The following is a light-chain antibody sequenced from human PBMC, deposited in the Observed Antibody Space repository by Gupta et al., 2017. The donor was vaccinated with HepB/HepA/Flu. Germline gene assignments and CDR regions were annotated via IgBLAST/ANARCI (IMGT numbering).Light chain of an antibody. V-gene: IGKV3-15*01. CDR2: GSF. J-gene: IGKJ4*01. Sequence: EIVMTQSLATLSVSPGERATLSCRASQSISTNLAWYQQKPGQAPRLLIYGSFTRATGIPARFSGSGSGTEFTLTISSLQSEDFAVYFCQQYNNWPRTFGGGTKVEIK. CDR3: QQYNNWPRT. CDR1: QSISTN.